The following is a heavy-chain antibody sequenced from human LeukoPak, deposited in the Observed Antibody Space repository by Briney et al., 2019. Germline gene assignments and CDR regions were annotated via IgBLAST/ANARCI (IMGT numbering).Heavy chain of an antibody. D-gene: IGHD6-13*01. CDR3: AIGPQRLVLSNYFDY. CDR2: ISYDGSSK. Sequence: AGGSLRLFCAASGFTFSSRAMYWVRQAPGRGLEWVAVISYDGSSKYYVDSVKGRFTTSRDISKNTLHLQMDSLRAEDTAVYYCAIGPQRLVLSNYFDYWGQGTLVTVAS. V-gene: IGHV3-30*03. J-gene: IGHJ4*02. CDR1: GFTFSSRA.